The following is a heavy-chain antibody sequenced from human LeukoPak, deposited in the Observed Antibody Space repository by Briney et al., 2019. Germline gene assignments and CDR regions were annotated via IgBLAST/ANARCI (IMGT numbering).Heavy chain of an antibody. D-gene: IGHD1/OR15-1a*01. Sequence: SETLSLTCTVPGGSISDYYWSWIRQPPGEGLEWIGYIYYSGSTNYNPSLKSRVAISVDTSKNQFSLQLTSVTAADTAVYYCARGITGTRSKFGYWGQGTLVTVSS. J-gene: IGHJ4*02. V-gene: IGHV4-59*08. CDR2: IYYSGST. CDR3: ARGITGTRSKFGY. CDR1: GGSISDYY.